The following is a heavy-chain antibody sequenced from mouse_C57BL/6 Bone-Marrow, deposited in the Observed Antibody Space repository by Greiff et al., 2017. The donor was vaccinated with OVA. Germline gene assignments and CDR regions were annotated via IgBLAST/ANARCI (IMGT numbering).Heavy chain of an antibody. Sequence: DVKLQESGPVLVKPGASVKMSCKASGYTFTDYYMNWVKQSHGKSLEWIGVINPYNGGTSYNQKFKGKATLTVDKSSSTAYMELNSLTSEDSAVYYCASYYYGSSRDYWGQGTTLTVSS. CDR3: ASYYYGSSRDY. CDR1: GYTFTDYY. V-gene: IGHV1-19*01. CDR2: INPYNGGT. D-gene: IGHD1-1*01. J-gene: IGHJ2*01.